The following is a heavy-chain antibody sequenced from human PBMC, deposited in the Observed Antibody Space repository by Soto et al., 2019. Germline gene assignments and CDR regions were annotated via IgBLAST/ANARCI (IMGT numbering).Heavy chain of an antibody. CDR1: GYTFTSYA. D-gene: IGHD3-3*01. J-gene: IGHJ5*02. CDR3: AREERVTIFGVVTHNWFDP. CDR2: INAGNGNT. V-gene: IGHV1-3*01. Sequence: ASVKVSRKASGYTFTSYAMHWVRQAPGQRLEWMGWINAGNGNTKYSQKFQGRVTITRDTSASTAYMELSSLRSEDTAVYYCAREERVTIFGVVTHNWFDPWGQGTLVTVSS.